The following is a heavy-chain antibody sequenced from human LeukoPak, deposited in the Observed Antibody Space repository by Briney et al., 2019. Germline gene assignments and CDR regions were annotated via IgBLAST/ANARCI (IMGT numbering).Heavy chain of an antibody. J-gene: IGHJ4*02. CDR2: ISSSSSYI. CDR1: DDSITMYY. CDR3: ARVPHFDY. Sequence: ETLSLTCTVSDDSITMYYWTWIRQPPGNGLEWVSSISSSSSYIYYADSVKGRFTISRDNAKNSLYLQMNSLRAEDTAVYYCARVPHFDYWGQGTLVTVSS. V-gene: IGHV3-21*01.